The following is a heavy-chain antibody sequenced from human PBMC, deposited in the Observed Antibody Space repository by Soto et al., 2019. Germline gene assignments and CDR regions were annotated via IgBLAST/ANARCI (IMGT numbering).Heavy chain of an antibody. V-gene: IGHV2-5*02. J-gene: IGHJ6*02. D-gene: IGHD2-21*02. CDR2: IYWDNDK. CDR3: AQSRCGGDCLPSCASHYYYGVDV. CDR1: GFSLRTSGVG. Sequence: QITLKESGPTLVKPTQTLTLTCTFSGFSLRTSGVGVGWIRQPPGKALEWLALIYWDNDKRYSPSLKSRLTITKNTSENQXXLXMXXMDPVDTGKYYCAQSRCGGDCLPSCASHYYYGVDVWGQGTTVTVSS.